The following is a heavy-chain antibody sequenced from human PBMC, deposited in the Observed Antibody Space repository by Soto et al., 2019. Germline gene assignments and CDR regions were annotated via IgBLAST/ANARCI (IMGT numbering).Heavy chain of an antibody. Sequence: QVQLVQSGAEVKKPGASVKVSCKSSGYTFTSYYMHWVRQAPGQGLEWLGIINPSGGSTSYAQKYQGSVTMTSDTSTSTVYMELSSLRSEDTAVYYCAREGHVDTAMARAFDYWGQGTLVTVSS. CDR1: GYTFTSYY. J-gene: IGHJ4*02. CDR3: AREGHVDTAMARAFDY. CDR2: INPSGGST. D-gene: IGHD5-18*01. V-gene: IGHV1-46*01.